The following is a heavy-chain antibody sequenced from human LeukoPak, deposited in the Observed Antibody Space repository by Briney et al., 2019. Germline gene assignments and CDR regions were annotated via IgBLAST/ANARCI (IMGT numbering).Heavy chain of an antibody. D-gene: IGHD3-16*02. Sequence: GGSLRLSCAASVFSFSTYAIHWVRQAPGKGLEWVARIGHDGSDLGDSVKGRFSVSRDNSKNTVSLQMNSLRLDDTAIYYCAKEGGGSYRREAFDIWGQGTMVTVSS. V-gene: IGHV3-30*02. CDR1: VFSFSTYA. CDR3: AKEGGGSYRREAFDI. CDR2: IGHDGS. J-gene: IGHJ3*02.